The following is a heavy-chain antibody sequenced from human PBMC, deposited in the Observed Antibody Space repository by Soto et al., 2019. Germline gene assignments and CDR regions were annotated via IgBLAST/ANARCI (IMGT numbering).Heavy chain of an antibody. V-gene: IGHV4-34*01. Sequence: SEILSLTCAVYGGSFSGYYWSWIRQPPGKGLEWIGEINHSGSTNYNPSLKSRVTISVDTSKNQFSLKLSSVTAADTAVYYCARGIAVAAVFDYWGQGTLVTVSS. CDR1: GGSFSGYY. CDR2: INHSGST. D-gene: IGHD6-19*01. CDR3: ARGIAVAAVFDY. J-gene: IGHJ4*02.